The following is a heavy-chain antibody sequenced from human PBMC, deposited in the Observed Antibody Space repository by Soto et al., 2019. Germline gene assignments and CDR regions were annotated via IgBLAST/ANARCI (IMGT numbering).Heavy chain of an antibody. V-gene: IGHV3-21*01. CDR2: ISSSNKFI. CDR1: GFTFGSYS. CDR3: ARIYYDNSNYYDDY. D-gene: IGHD3-22*01. Sequence: PGGSLRLSCAASGFTFGSYSMNWVRQAPGRGLEWVSFISSSNKFIYYGDSLKGRFTISRDNAKNSLYLQMNSLRAEDTAVYYCARIYYDNSNYYDDYWGQGTLVTVSS. J-gene: IGHJ4*02.